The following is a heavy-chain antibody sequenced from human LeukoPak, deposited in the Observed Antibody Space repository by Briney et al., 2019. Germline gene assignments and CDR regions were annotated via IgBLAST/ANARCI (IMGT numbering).Heavy chain of an antibody. Sequence: SVKVSCKASGGTFSSYAISWVRQAPGQGLEWMGGIIPIFGTANYAQKFQGRVTITADKSTCTAYMELSSLRSEDTAVYYCARTRLKVTRGYFDYWGQGTLVTVSS. CDR1: GGTFSSYA. V-gene: IGHV1-69*06. CDR2: IIPIFGTA. CDR3: ARTRLKVTRGYFDY. J-gene: IGHJ4*02. D-gene: IGHD2-21*02.